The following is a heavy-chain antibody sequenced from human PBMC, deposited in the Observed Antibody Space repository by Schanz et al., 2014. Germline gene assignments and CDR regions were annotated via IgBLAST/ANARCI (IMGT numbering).Heavy chain of an antibody. Sequence: EVQLVESGGGLLQPGRSLRLSCAGSGFRFSAYGMHWVRQAPGKGSEWISHIRADGRMTNYSASVEGRFTISRDVAKNTLYLQIFSLRADDMGVYYCAGGKTTGLAYWGQGTQVAVSS. V-gene: IGHV3-74*02. CDR3: AGGKTTGLAY. CDR2: IRADGRMT. CDR1: GFRFSAYG. J-gene: IGHJ4*02. D-gene: IGHD4-4*01.